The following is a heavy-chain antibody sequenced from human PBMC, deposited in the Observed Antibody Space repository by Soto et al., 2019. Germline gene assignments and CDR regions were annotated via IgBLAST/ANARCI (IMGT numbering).Heavy chain of an antibody. Sequence: SETLSLTCTVSGGSISSGDYYWSWIRQPPGKGLEWIGYIYYSGSTYYNPSLKSRVTISVDTSKNQFSLKLSSVTAADTAVYYCARAGGATTRADWFDPWGQGTLVTV. V-gene: IGHV4-30-4*01. D-gene: IGHD1-1*01. CDR3: ARAGGATTRADWFDP. CDR1: GGSISSGDYY. J-gene: IGHJ5*02. CDR2: IYYSGST.